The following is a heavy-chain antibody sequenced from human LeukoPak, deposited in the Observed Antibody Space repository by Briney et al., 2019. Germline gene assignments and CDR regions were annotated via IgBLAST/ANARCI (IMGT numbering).Heavy chain of an antibody. CDR3: AASTAIPGADAFDI. CDR1: GGSISSYY. V-gene: IGHV4-59*01. CDR2: IYYSGST. D-gene: IGHD2-21*02. Sequence: SETLSLTCTVSGGSISSYYWSWIRQPPGKGLEWIGYIYYSGSTNYNPSLKSRVTISVDTSKNQFSLKLSSVTAADTAVYYCAASTAIPGADAFDIWGQGTMVTVSS. J-gene: IGHJ3*02.